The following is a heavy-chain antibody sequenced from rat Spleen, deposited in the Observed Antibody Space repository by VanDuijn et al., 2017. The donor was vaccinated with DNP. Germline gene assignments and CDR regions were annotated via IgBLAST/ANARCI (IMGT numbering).Heavy chain of an antibody. CDR3: ARVPSTYYVMDA. CDR1: GISLISNS. D-gene: IGHD3-8*01. V-gene: IGHV2-1*01. Sequence: QVQLKESGPGLVQPSQTLSLTCTVSGISLISNSVSWVRQPPGKNLEWMGIIWTGGTTAYNSLLKSRLSITRDTSKSQVFLKMNNLQTKDRATYYCARVPSTYYVMDAWGQGASVTVSS. J-gene: IGHJ4*01. CDR2: IWTGGTT.